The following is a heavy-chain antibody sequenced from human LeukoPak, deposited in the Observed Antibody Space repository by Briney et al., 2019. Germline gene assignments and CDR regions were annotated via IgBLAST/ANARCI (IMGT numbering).Heavy chain of an antibody. V-gene: IGHV3-53*01. CDR2: IYTGGNT. CDR1: GFTVSSNY. CDR3: ARCRDGYNFDY. D-gene: IGHD5-24*01. J-gene: IGHJ4*02. Sequence: GGSLRLSCAASGFTVSSNYMNWVRQAPGKGLEWVSVIYTGGNTYYADSVKGRFTISRDNSKNTVYLQMNSLRADDTAVYYCARCRDGYNFDYWGRGTLVTVSS.